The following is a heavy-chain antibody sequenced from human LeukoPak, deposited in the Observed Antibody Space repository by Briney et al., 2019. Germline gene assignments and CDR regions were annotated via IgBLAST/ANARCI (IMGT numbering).Heavy chain of an antibody. CDR3: ASRDDFWSGYYFDI. V-gene: IGHV3-66*01. CDR2: LYSGGRT. D-gene: IGHD3-3*01. CDR1: GFTLSTNY. Sequence: GRSLRLSCVASGFTLSTNYMSWVRQPPGKGLEWVSLLYSGGRTYYVDSVKGRFTISRDNSKNALYLQMNSLRPEDTAVYYCASRDDFWSGYYFDIWGQGTMVTVSS. J-gene: IGHJ3*02.